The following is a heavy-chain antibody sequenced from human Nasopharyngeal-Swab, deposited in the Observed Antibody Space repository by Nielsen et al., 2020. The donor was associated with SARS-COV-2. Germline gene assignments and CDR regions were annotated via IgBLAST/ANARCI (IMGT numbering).Heavy chain of an antibody. D-gene: IGHD3-10*01. Sequence: RQAPRKGLEWIGYIYYSGSTNYNPSLKSRVTISVDTSKNQFSLKLSSVTAADTAVYYCARDRGIFQYYYYGMDVWGQRTTVTVSS. J-gene: IGHJ6*02. V-gene: IGHV4-59*01. CDR2: IYYSGST. CDR3: ARDRGIFQYYYYGMDV.